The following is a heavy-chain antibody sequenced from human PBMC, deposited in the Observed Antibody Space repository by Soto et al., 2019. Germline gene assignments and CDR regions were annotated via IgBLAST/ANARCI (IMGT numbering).Heavy chain of an antibody. CDR1: GFSFSTFW. J-gene: IGHJ4*02. CDR2: INQGGSEK. CDR3: VRELYEERPFDY. V-gene: IGHV3-7*01. D-gene: IGHD2-15*01. Sequence: GGSLRLSCATSGFSFSTFWLNWVRQAPGRGLEWVANINQGGSEKYYVDSVKGRFTISRDNAQNSLYLQMNNLRAEDTAVYYCVRELYEERPFDYWGQGTLVTVSS.